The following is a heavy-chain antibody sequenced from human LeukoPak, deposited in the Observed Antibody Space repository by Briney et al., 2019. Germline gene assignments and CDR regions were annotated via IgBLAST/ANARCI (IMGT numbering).Heavy chain of an antibody. D-gene: IGHD2-2*01. CDR2: ISGSGGST. Sequence: GGSLRLSCAASGFTFSSYAMSWVRQAPGKGLEWVSAISGSGGSTYYADSVKGRFTISRDNSKNMLYLQMNSLRAEDTAVYYCAKAGIVVVPAAIWVYFDYWGQGTLVTVSS. CDR1: GFTFSSYA. CDR3: AKAGIVVVPAAIWVYFDY. J-gene: IGHJ4*02. V-gene: IGHV3-23*01.